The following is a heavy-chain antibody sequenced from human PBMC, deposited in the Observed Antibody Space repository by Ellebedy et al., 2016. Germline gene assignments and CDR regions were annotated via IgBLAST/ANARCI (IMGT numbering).Heavy chain of an antibody. CDR2: ISAGGDNT. CDR1: GFSFNTFF. Sequence: GESLKISXGASGFSFNTFFMGWVRQAPGKGLEWVSTISAGGDNTQFADSVKGRFTVSRDNSRNTVYLQMNDLRVEDTALYYCRHRHYADYWGQGTLVTVSS. J-gene: IGHJ4*02. CDR3: RHRHYADY. V-gene: IGHV3-23*01.